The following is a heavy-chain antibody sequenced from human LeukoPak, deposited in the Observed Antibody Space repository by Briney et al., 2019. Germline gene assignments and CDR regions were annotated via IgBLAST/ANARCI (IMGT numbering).Heavy chain of an antibody. CDR3: ARGGFGSGNYFNF. V-gene: IGHV1-2*02. D-gene: IGHD3-10*01. Sequence: ASVKVSCKAPGYTFTDYFIHWVRQAPGQVFEWMGWINPKTGGTNHAQKFQGRLSMTTDTSINTAYMELRGLRPDDTAIYYCARGGFGSGNYFNFWGQGTLISVSS. J-gene: IGHJ4*02. CDR2: INPKTGGT. CDR1: GYTFTDYF.